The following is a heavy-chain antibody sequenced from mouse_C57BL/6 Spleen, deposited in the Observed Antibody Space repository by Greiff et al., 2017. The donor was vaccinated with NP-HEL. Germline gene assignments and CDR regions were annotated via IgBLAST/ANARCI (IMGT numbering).Heavy chain of an antibody. V-gene: IGHV5-6*01. CDR3: ARQEGRGFAY. CDR1: GFTFSSYG. CDR2: ISSVGSYN. D-gene: IGHD3-3*01. J-gene: IGHJ3*01. Sequence: EVMLVESGGDLVKPGGSLKLSCAASGFTFSSYGMSWVRQTPDKRLEWVATISSVGSYNYYPDSVKGRFTIFRDNAKNTMYQQMSSLKSEDTAMYYCARQEGRGFAYWGQGTLVTVSA.